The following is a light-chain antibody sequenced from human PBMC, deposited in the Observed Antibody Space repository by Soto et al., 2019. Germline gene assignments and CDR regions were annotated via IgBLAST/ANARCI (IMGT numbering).Light chain of an antibody. V-gene: IGKV1-5*01. CDR3: QQLNSYPIT. CDR2: DAS. J-gene: IGKJ5*01. Sequence: DIQMTHSPSALSASVLDIVTITFRASQSIKTWLALYQRKPGRAPNLLIYDASSLQSGVPSRFSGSGSGTEFTLTISSLQPDDFATYYCQQLNSYPITFGQGTRLEIK. CDR1: QSIKTW.